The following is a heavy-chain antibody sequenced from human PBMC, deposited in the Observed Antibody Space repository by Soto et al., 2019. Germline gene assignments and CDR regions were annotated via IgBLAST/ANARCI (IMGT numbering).Heavy chain of an antibody. V-gene: IGHV4-30-4*01. CDR3: ASPEMTIVTGGLGFDT. D-gene: IGHD2-8*02. Sequence: QVQLRESGPGLEQPSQTLSLTCSVSGGSVSSGNYYWSWIRQPPGKGLEWIGYIHYTGTTYSNPSIKSRVIISIDTSKTQFSLKLTSVTAADTAVYFCASPEMTIVTGGLGFDTWGQGTLVTASS. CDR2: IHYTGTT. J-gene: IGHJ4*02. CDR1: GGSVSSGNYY.